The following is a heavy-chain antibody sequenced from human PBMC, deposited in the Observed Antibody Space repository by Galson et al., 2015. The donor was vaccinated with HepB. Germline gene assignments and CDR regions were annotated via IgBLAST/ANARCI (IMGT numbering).Heavy chain of an antibody. J-gene: IGHJ4*02. D-gene: IGHD6-6*01. CDR2: TYYRSKWYN. CDR1: GDSVSSNSAA. V-gene: IGHV6-1*01. Sequence: CAISGDSVSSNSAAWNWIRQSPSRGLEWLGRTYYRSKWYNDYALSVKSRITINPDTSKNQFSLQLNSVTPEDTAVYYCALSITARFLEWGQGTLVTVSS. CDR3: ALSITARFLE.